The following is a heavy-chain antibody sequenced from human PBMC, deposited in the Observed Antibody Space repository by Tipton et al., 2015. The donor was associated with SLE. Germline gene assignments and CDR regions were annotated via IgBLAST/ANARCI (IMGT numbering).Heavy chain of an antibody. V-gene: IGHV4-38-2*02. J-gene: IGHJ4*02. CDR1: GYYISSGYY. CDR2: IYYSGST. CDR3: ARSGDSSGRNLLDFDY. Sequence: TLSLTCTVSGYYISSGYYWGWIRQPPGKGLEWIGYIYYSGSTNYNPSLKSRVTISVDTSKNQFSLKLSSVTAADTAVYYCARSGDSSGRNLLDFDYWGQGTLVTVSS. D-gene: IGHD3-22*01.